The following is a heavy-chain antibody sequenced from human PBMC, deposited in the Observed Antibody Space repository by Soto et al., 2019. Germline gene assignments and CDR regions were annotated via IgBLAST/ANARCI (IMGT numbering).Heavy chain of an antibody. CDR3: ARDQGESIVLVPAATYYYYGMDV. D-gene: IGHD2-2*01. J-gene: IGHJ6*02. V-gene: IGHV1-69*13. Sequence: GASVKVSCNASGGTFSSYAISWVRQAPGQGLEWMGGIIPIFGTANYAQKFQGRVTITADESMSTAYMELSSLRSEDTAVYYCARDQGESIVLVPAATYYYYGMDVWGQRTTVTVSS. CDR1: GGTFSSYA. CDR2: IIPIFGTA.